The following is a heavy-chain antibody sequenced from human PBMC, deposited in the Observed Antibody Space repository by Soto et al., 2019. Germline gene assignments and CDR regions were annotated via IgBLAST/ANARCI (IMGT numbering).Heavy chain of an antibody. CDR1: GFTFSDYW. J-gene: IGHJ5*02. Sequence: EVQLVESGGGLVQPGGHLRLSCAASGFTFSDYWMNWVRQAPGKGLVWVSRIDSAGSSTSYAGSVKGRFTISRDNAKNTLYLQMNSLRAEDTAVYYCAKSNWFDPWGQGTLVTVSS. V-gene: IGHV3-74*01. CDR3: AKSNWFDP. CDR2: IDSAGSST.